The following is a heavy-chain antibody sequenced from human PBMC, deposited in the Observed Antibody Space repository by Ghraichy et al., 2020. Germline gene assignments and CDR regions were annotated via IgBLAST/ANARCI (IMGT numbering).Heavy chain of an antibody. CDR3: ASGSLARSSTIKTTYYFDY. Sequence: SETLSLTCAVYGGSFSGYYWSWIRQPPGNGLEWIGEINHSGSTNYNPSLKSRVTISVDTSKNQFSLKLSSVTAADTAVYYCASGSLARSSTIKTTYYFDYWGQGTLVTVSS. CDR1: GGSFSGYY. CDR2: INHSGST. J-gene: IGHJ4*02. V-gene: IGHV4-34*01. D-gene: IGHD2-2*01.